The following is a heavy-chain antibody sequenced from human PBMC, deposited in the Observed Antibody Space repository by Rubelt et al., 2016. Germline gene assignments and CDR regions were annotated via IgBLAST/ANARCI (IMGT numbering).Heavy chain of an antibody. CDR2: INPNSGGT. Sequence: QVQLVQSGAEVKKPGASVKVSCKASGYTFTGYYMHWVRQAPGQGLEWVGRINPNSGGTHYAPKFQGRGTMTWDTSITTAYMELSRLRLDDTAVFYCARESSSGWYIDDWGQGTLVTVSS. D-gene: IGHD6-19*01. CDR3: ARESSSGWYIDD. CDR1: GYTFTGYY. V-gene: IGHV1-2*06. J-gene: IGHJ4*02.